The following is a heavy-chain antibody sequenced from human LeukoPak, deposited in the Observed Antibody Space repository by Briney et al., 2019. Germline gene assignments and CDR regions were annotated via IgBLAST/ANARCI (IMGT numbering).Heavy chain of an antibody. CDR3: ARDGGDSSSWSWDY. D-gene: IGHD6-13*01. Sequence: PSETLSLTCTLSGGSISSGGYYWSWLRQHPGKGLEWIGYIYYSGSTYYNPSLKSRVTISVDTSKNQFSLKLSSVTAADTAVYYCARDGGDSSSWSWDYWGQGTLVTVSS. J-gene: IGHJ4*02. V-gene: IGHV4-31*03. CDR1: GGSISSGGYY. CDR2: IYYSGST.